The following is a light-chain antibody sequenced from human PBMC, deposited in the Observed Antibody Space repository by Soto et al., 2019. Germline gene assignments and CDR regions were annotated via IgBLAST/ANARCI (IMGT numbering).Light chain of an antibody. V-gene: IGKV3-20*01. CDR3: HQCGNSHWT. CDR2: GAS. Sequence: EIVLTQSPGTRSLSPGERATLSCRASETVSSTYLGWYQQKPGQAPRILIYGASSRAPGVSDRCSGSGSGTDVTLTSGRLGPEDFVVYYCHQCGNSHWTFREGTKVEIK. CDR1: ETVSSTY. J-gene: IGKJ1*01.